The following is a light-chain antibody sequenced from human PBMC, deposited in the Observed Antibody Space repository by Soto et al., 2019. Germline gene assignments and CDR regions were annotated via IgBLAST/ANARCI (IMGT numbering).Light chain of an antibody. CDR2: KAS. Sequence: DIQMTQSPSTLSASVGDRVTITCRASQSVSTWLAWYQQRPGKAPKLLIYKASTLESGVPARFSGSGSGTEFTLTISSLQPDDFATYYCQHYRSPSVTVGQGTKVDIK. CDR3: QHYRSPSVT. J-gene: IGKJ1*01. CDR1: QSVSTW. V-gene: IGKV1-5*03.